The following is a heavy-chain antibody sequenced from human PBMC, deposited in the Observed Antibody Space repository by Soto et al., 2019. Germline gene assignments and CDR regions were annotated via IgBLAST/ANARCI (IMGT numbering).Heavy chain of an antibody. CDR3: ARTLDFGDHQSFDY. CDR1: GFSLSTSGMR. V-gene: IGHV2-70*04. J-gene: IGHJ4*02. CDR2: IDWDDDK. Sequence: SGPTLVNPTQTLTLTCTFSGFSLSTSGMRVSWIRQPPGKALQWLARIDWDDDKFYTTSLRTRLTISKDTSKNQVVLTMTNMHPLDTATYFCARTLDFGDHQSFDYWGQGIRVTVSS. D-gene: IGHD2-21*02.